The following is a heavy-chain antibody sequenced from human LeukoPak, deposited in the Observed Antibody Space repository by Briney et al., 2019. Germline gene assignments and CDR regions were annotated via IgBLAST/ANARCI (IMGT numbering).Heavy chain of an antibody. Sequence: GGSLRLSCAASGFTFSSYSMNWVRQAPGKGLEWVSSISSSSSYIYYADSVKGRFTISRDNAKNSLYLQMNSLRAEDTAVYYCARDPRITMLDSPLDYWGQGTLVTVSS. CDR2: ISSSSSYI. V-gene: IGHV3-21*01. CDR3: ARDPRITMLDSPLDY. CDR1: GFTFSSYS. J-gene: IGHJ4*02. D-gene: IGHD3-10*02.